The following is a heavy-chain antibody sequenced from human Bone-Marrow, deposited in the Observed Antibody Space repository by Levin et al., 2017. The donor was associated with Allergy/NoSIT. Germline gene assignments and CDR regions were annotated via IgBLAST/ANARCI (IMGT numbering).Heavy chain of an antibody. Sequence: GGSLRLSCAVSGFTVSNNYMSWVRQAPGAGLEWVSLIYSVGTTYYTDSVKGRFTISRDNSRNTLYLQMNSLRAEDTAVYYCTGGPSGVRGWGQGTLVTVSS. V-gene: IGHV3-53*01. CDR3: TGGPSGVRG. D-gene: IGHD3-16*01. CDR1: GFTVSNNY. J-gene: IGHJ4*02. CDR2: IYSVGTT.